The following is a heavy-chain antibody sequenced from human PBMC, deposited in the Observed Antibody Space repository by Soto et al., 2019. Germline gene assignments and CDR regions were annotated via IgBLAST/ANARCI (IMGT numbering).Heavy chain of an antibody. CDR2: ISGSGGST. D-gene: IGHD2-2*01. CDR3: ATSILGYCSSTSCYAGPHDAFDI. J-gene: IGHJ3*02. V-gene: IGHV3-23*01. CDR1: GFTFSSYA. Sequence: LRLSCAASGFTFSSYAMSWVRQAPGKGLEWVSAISGSGGSTYYADSVKGRFTISRDNSKNTLYLQMNSLRAEDTAVYYCATSILGYCSSTSCYAGPHDAFDIWGQGTMVTVSS.